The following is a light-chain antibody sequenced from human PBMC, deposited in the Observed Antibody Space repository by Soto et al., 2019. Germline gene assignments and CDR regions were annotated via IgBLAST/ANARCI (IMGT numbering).Light chain of an antibody. CDR3: AAWDDSLNGVV. CDR1: TSHIGSNT. J-gene: IGLJ2*01. Sequence: QTVVTQPPSASGTPGQRVTISCSGRTSHIGSNTVNWYQQLPGTAPKLLIYSNNQRPSGGPDRFSGSKSGTSASLAISGLQSEDEADYYCAAWDDSLNGVVFGGGTQLTVL. V-gene: IGLV1-44*01. CDR2: SNN.